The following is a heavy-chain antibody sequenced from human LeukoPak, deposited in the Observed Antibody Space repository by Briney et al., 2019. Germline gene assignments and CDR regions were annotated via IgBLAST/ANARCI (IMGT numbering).Heavy chain of an antibody. Sequence: ASVKVSCKASGYTFTGYYMHWVRQAPGQGLEWMGWINPNSGGTNYAQKFQGRVTMTRDTSTSTVYMELSSLRSEDTAVYYCARDSGVFRRNDAFDIWGQGTMVTVSS. CDR1: GYTFTGYY. CDR2: INPNSGGT. D-gene: IGHD5-12*01. V-gene: IGHV1-2*02. J-gene: IGHJ3*02. CDR3: ARDSGVFRRNDAFDI.